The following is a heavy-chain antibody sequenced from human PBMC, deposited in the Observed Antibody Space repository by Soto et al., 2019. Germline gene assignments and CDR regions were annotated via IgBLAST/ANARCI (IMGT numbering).Heavy chain of an antibody. CDR3: TRRASSSFYHFDF. CDR1: GYDFTTVW. Sequence: KISCQGSGYDFTTVWIGWVRQMPGKGLECLGIVYPGDSDTRYSPSFRGHVTFSVDRSITTVYLQWNSLKASDSAMYFCTRRASSSFYHFDFWGQGALVTVSS. V-gene: IGHV5-51*01. CDR2: VYPGDSDT. D-gene: IGHD2-2*01. J-gene: IGHJ4*02.